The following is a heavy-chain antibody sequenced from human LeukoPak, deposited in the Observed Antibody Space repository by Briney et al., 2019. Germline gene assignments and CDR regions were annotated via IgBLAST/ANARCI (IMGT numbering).Heavy chain of an antibody. CDR2: IYSGGST. V-gene: IGHV3-66*01. CDR3: ARDWYYYDSSGYYSGYFDH. CDR1: GFTVSSNY. D-gene: IGHD3-22*01. J-gene: IGHJ4*02. Sequence: GGSLRLSCAASGFTVSSNYMSWVRQAPGKGLEWVSVIYSGGSTYYADSVKGRFTISRDNSKNTLYLQMNSLRAEDTAVYYCARDWYYYDSSGYYSGYFDHWGQGTLVTVSS.